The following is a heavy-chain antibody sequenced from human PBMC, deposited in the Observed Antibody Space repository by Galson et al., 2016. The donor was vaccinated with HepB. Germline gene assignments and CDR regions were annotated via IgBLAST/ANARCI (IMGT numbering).Heavy chain of an antibody. CDR2: ISSDGSTT. D-gene: IGHD6-13*01. J-gene: IGHJ4*02. Sequence: SLRLSCAASGFTFTTYAMHWVRQAPGEGLEWVAVISSDGSTTYYADSVKGRFTISRDTSKNTLYLQMNSLSAADTAIYYCAQGRWSYSNTWHEYFGHWGQGSLVTVSS. V-gene: IGHV3-30*14. CDR1: GFTFTTYA. CDR3: AQGRWSYSNTWHEYFGH.